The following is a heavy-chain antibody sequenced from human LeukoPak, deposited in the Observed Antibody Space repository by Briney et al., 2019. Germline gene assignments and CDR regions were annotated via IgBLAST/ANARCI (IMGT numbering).Heavy chain of an antibody. CDR1: GYTFTNYF. J-gene: IGHJ4*02. V-gene: IGHV1-2*02. CDR3: VRGEVAMAD. D-gene: IGHD5-12*01. CDR2: INPNNGDT. Sequence: GASVKVSCKASGYTFTNYFIHWVRQAPGQGLEWMGWINPNNGDTASAQNFQGRVTLTSDTSTRTAYMELRRLRYDDTAVYYCVRGEVAMADWGQGARVTVSS.